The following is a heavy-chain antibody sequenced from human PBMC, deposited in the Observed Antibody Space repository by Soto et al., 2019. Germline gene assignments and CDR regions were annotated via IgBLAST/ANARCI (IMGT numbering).Heavy chain of an antibody. V-gene: IGHV4-61*08. J-gene: IGHJ4*02. CDR1: GGSVSSGVYY. Sequence: SETLSLTCSVSGGSVSSGVYYWSWLRQPPGKGLELIGYISNSGSTNYNPSLTSRVAISLDRSRNQCSLKLTSATAADTAVYYCATLRITNVGVVTGHYFDYWGRGTLVTVSS. CDR3: ATLRITNVGVVTGHYFDY. D-gene: IGHD3-3*01. CDR2: ISNSGST.